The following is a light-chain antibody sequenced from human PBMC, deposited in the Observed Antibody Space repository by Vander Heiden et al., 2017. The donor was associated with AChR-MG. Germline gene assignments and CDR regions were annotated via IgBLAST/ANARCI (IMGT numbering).Light chain of an antibody. CDR3: SSFTRRYTYV. Sequence: QSPLTQPASVSGSPGQSITISCTGTNSDVGGYNFVSWFQQYPGKAPKCVIYDVSSRPSGISNRLSGAKSGNTATLTISGLQAEDEATYYCSSFTRRYTYVFGTGTRVTVL. CDR1: NSDVGGYNF. CDR2: DVS. J-gene: IGLJ1*01. V-gene: IGLV2-14*03.